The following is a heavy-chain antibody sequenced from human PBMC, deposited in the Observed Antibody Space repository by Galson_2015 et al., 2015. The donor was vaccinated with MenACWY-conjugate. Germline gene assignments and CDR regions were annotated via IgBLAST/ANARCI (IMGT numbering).Heavy chain of an antibody. V-gene: IGHV3-23*01. CDR3: AKNEYYYDSSGYYYFDY. J-gene: IGHJ4*02. CDR2: ISRSGGST. D-gene: IGHD3-22*01. CDR1: GFTFSSSA. Sequence: SLRLSCAAFGFTFSSSAMSWVRQAPGKGLGWVSVISRSGGSTFYADSVKGRFTISRDNSKNTLYLQMSSLRAEDTAVYYCAKNEYYYDSSGYYYFDYWGQGTLVTVSS.